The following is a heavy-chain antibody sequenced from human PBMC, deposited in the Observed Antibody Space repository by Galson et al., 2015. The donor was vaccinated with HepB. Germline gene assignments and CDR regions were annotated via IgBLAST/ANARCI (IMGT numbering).Heavy chain of an antibody. J-gene: IGHJ4*02. CDR2: IVGSGTST. CDR1: GFTFSSCV. Sequence: SLRLSCAASGFTFSSCVMGWVRQAPGGGLQWVSSIVGSGTSTYYADSVKGRFTISRDNSKNTLYLQMNSLRADDTAIYYCTKRPYSTGYLPDDFWGQGTLVTVSS. D-gene: IGHD3-22*01. CDR3: TKRPYSTGYLPDDF. V-gene: IGHV3-23*01.